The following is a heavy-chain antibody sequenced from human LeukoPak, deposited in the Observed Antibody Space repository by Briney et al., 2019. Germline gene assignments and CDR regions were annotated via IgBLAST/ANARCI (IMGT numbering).Heavy chain of an antibody. CDR2: IYHSGST. Sequence: SETLSLTCTVSGGSISSGGYYWSWIRQPPGKGLVWIGYIYHSGSTYYNPSLKSRVTISVDRSKNQFSLKLSSVSAADTAVYYCARDRGSGTALGYWGQGTLVTVSS. J-gene: IGHJ4*02. CDR3: ARDRGSGTALGY. V-gene: IGHV4-30-2*01. D-gene: IGHD1-7*01. CDR1: GGSISSGGYY.